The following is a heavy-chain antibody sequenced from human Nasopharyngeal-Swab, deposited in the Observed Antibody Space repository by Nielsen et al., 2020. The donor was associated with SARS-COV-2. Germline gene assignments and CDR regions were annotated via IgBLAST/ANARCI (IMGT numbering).Heavy chain of an antibody. J-gene: IGHJ6*02. CDR3: ASPYPYCSGGSCYTGRYYYGMDV. CDR2: ISGSGGST. Sequence: GSLRLSCAASGFTFSSYAMSWVRQAPGKGLEWVSAISGSGGSTYYADSVKGRFTISRDNSKNTLYLQMNSLRAEDTAVYYCASPYPYCSGGSCYTGRYYYGMDVWGQGTMVTVSS. D-gene: IGHD2-15*01. CDR1: GFTFSSYA. V-gene: IGHV3-23*01.